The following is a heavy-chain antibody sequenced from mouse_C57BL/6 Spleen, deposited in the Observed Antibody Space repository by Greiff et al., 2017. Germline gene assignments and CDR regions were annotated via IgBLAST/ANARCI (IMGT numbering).Heavy chain of an antibody. Sequence: EVQRVESGPGLVKPSQSLSLTCSVTGYSITSGYYWNWIRQFPGNKLEWMGYISYDGSNNYNPSLKNRISITRDTSKNQFFLKLDSVTTEDTATYYCARDWVYYYAMDDWGQGTSVTVSS. V-gene: IGHV3-6*01. CDR2: ISYDGSN. CDR1: GYSITSGYY. J-gene: IGHJ4*01. CDR3: ARDWVYYYAMDD. D-gene: IGHD4-1*01.